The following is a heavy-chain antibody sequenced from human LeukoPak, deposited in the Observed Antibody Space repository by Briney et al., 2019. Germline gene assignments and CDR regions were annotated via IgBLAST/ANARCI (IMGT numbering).Heavy chain of an antibody. Sequence: SVKVSCKASGGTFSSYAISWVRQAPGQGLEWMGGIIPIFGTANYAQKFQGRVTITADESTSTAYMELSSLRSEDTAVYYCARGGRDCGGDCYVAAFDIWGQGTMVPVSS. CDR2: IIPIFGTA. CDR3: ARGGRDCGGDCYVAAFDI. V-gene: IGHV1-69*13. CDR1: GGTFSSYA. J-gene: IGHJ3*02. D-gene: IGHD2-21*02.